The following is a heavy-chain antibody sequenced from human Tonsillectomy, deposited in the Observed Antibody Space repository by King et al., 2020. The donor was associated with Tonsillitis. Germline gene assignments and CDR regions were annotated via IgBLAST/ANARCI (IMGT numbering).Heavy chain of an antibody. CDR2: IRFDESNN. CDR3: ANDYSLGGWYYYCGMDD. D-gene: IGHD3-10*01. J-gene: IGHJ6*02. V-gene: IGHV3-30*02. Sequence: VQLVESGGGLVQPGGSLRLSCAASGFTFSNYGMNWVRQAPGKGLEWVAFIRFDESNNYYADSVKGRFTISRDSTKNTLYLQMNSLRAEDTAVYYCANDYSLGGWYYYCGMDDWGQGTTVTVSS. CDR1: GFTFSNYG.